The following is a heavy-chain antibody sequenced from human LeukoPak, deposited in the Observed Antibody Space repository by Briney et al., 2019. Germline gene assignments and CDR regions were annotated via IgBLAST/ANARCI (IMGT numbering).Heavy chain of an antibody. CDR2: NNTYNGNT. D-gene: IGHD5-24*01. J-gene: IGHJ4*02. V-gene: IGHV1-18*01. Sequence: ASVKVSCKTSGYRFTSYGISWVRQAPGQGLEWMGWNNTYNGNTNYAQKFQGRVTMTTDTSASTAYMELRSLRSDDTALYYCARDIHRDGYMGYWGQGSLVTVSS. CDR3: ARDIHRDGYMGY. CDR1: GYRFTSYG.